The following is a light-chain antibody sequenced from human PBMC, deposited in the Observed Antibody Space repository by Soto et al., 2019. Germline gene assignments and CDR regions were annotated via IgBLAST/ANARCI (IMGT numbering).Light chain of an antibody. V-gene: IGLV2-14*03. J-gene: IGLJ1*01. CDR3: TSFTSSTTNYV. Sequence: QSVLTQPASVSGSLGQSITISCTGTSSDVGGYIFVSWYQQHPGKAPKLLIYEVSNRPSGVSNRFSGSRSDNTASLTISGLQAEDEADYYCTSFTSSTTNYVLGTGTKVT. CDR1: SSDVGGYIF. CDR2: EVS.